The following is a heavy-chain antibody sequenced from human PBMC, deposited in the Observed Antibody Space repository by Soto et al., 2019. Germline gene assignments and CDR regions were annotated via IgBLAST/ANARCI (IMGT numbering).Heavy chain of an antibody. J-gene: IGHJ4*02. Sequence: DVQLVESGGGLVQPGRSLRLSCAASGFTFDDYAMHWVRQAPGKGLEWVSGISWNSGSIGYADSVKGRFTISRDNAKNSLYLQMNSLRAEDTALYYCAKDRYSTNLYYFDYWGQGTLVTVSS. CDR3: AKDRYSTNLYYFDY. CDR2: ISWNSGSI. V-gene: IGHV3-9*01. D-gene: IGHD6-13*01. CDR1: GFTFDDYA.